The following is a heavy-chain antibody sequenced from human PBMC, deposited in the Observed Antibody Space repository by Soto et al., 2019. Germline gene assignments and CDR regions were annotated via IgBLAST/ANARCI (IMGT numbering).Heavy chain of an antibody. V-gene: IGHV1-69*01. CDR1: GGSFNRHT. Sequence: QVQLVQSGAEVGKPGSSVRVSCKASGGSFNRHTISWVRQAPGQGLEWMGGIIPIFGTANHAQKFQGRVTIIADESTRTVYMELSSLISDDTAIYYCARGWGYDSTDYYYAYWGQGTLVIVSS. D-gene: IGHD3-22*01. CDR3: ARGWGYDSTDYYYAY. CDR2: IIPIFGTA. J-gene: IGHJ4*02.